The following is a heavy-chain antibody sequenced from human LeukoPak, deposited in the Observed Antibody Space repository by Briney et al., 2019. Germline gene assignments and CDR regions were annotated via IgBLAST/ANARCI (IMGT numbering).Heavy chain of an antibody. D-gene: IGHD4-11*01. Sequence: GRSLRLSCAASGFTFSSFGMHWVRQAPGKGLEWVAVISYDGSNKYYADSVKGRFTISRDNSKNTLYLQMNSLRAEDTTVYYCVSTRFDYWGQGTLVIVSS. CDR1: GFTFSSFG. J-gene: IGHJ4*02. CDR3: VSTRFDY. V-gene: IGHV3-30*03. CDR2: ISYDGSNK.